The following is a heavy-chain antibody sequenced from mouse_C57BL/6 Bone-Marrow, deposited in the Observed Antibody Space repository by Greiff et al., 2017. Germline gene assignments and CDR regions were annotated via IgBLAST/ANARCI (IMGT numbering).Heavy chain of an antibody. D-gene: IGHD1-1*01. CDR3: VRQDYGSRYWYFDV. V-gene: IGHV10-1*01. CDR1: GFSFNTYA. CDR2: IRSKSNNYAT. Sequence: EVKLVESGGGLVQPKGSLKLSCAASGFSFNTYAMNWVRQAPGKGLEWVARIRSKSNNYATYYAESVKDRFTISRDDSESMLYLQMNNLKTEDTAMYYCVRQDYGSRYWYFDVWGTGTTVTVSS. J-gene: IGHJ1*03.